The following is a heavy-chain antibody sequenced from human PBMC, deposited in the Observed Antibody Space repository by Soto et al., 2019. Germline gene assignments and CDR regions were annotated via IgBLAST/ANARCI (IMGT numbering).Heavy chain of an antibody. D-gene: IGHD2-8*01. Sequence: SVKVSCKASGGTFNRYAISWVRQAPGQGLEWMGGIIPIFGIGNDAQRFQGRVTITADESTGAAYMELSSLRSEDTGVYYCARGHSTDCSNGVCSFFYNHEMDVWGQGTTVTVSS. J-gene: IGHJ6*02. CDR3: ARGHSTDCSNGVCSFFYNHEMDV. V-gene: IGHV1-69*13. CDR2: IIPIFGIG. CDR1: GGTFNRYA.